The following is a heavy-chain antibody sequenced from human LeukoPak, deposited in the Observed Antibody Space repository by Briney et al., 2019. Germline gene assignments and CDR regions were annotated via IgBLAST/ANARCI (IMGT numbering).Heavy chain of an antibody. J-gene: IGHJ4*02. Sequence: GGSLRLSCAASGFTFSSYAMSWVRQAPGKGLEWVSAISGSGGSTYYADSVKGRFTISRDNSKNTLYLQMNSLRAEDTAVYYCAKDSYDSSGYYYVLFDYWGQGTLVTVSS. CDR2: ISGSGGST. CDR1: GFTFSSYA. CDR3: AKDSYDSSGYYYVLFDY. D-gene: IGHD3-22*01. V-gene: IGHV3-23*01.